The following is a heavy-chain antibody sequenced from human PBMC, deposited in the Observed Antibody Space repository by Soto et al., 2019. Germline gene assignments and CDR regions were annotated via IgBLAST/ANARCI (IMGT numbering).Heavy chain of an antibody. D-gene: IGHD3-10*01. Sequence: QVQVVESGGGVVQPGRSLRLSCAASGFTFSKYAMHWVRQDPGKGLEWVAVISYDGSNKYYAESVKGRFTISRDNSKNTIYMQLNSLRAEDTAVYYCARALELVRGIINYFDHWGQGTLVTVSS. J-gene: IGHJ4*02. CDR1: GFTFSKYA. V-gene: IGHV3-30-3*01. CDR3: ARALELVRGIINYFDH. CDR2: ISYDGSNK.